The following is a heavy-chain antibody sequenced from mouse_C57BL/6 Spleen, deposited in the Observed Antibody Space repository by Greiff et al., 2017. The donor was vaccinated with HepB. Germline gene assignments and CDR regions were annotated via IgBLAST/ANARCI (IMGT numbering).Heavy chain of an antibody. CDR1: GFNIKNTY. Sequence: VQLQQSVAELVRPGASVKLSCKASGFNIKNTYMHWVKQRPEQGLEWIGRIDPANGNTKYKPKFKGKATITADKSSNTAYLQLSSLTSEDTAIYYCARSTVVARDLYFAVWGTGTTVTVAS. J-gene: IGHJ1*03. CDR3: ARSTVVARDLYFAV. D-gene: IGHD1-1*01. CDR2: IDPANGNT. V-gene: IGHV14-3*01.